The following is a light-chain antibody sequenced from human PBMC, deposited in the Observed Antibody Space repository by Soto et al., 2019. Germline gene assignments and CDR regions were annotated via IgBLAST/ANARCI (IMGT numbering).Light chain of an antibody. CDR3: QKYDRAPFT. J-gene: IGKJ3*01. Sequence: DIQMTQSPSSLSVSVGDRVTITCRASQDISNNLAWYQQKPGKVPKLLIYAASTLHSGVPSRFSGSGSGTDFTLTINSLQPEDIATYYCQKYDRAPFTFGPGTKVDFK. CDR1: QDISNN. V-gene: IGKV1-27*01. CDR2: AAS.